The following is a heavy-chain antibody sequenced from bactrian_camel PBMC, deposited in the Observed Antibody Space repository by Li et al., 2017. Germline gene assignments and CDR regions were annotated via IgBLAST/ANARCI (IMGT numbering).Heavy chain of an antibody. V-gene: IGHV3S40*01. CDR1: GNTRRTDC. CDR3: AAADAAGDCGSMSEYGY. CDR2: IVSGHGTT. J-gene: IGHJ4*01. D-gene: IGHD4*01. Sequence: DVQLVESGGGSVQPGQSLRLSCKASGNTRRTDCMGWFRQAPGKGLEWVSTIVSGHGTTYYADSVKGRFTISEDKATNTRYLQMNSLKPEDTAMYYCAAADAAGDCGSMSEYGYWGQGTQVTVS.